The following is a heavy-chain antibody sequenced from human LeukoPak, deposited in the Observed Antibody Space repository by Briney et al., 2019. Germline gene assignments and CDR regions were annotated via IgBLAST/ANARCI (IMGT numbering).Heavy chain of an antibody. J-gene: IGHJ1*01. V-gene: IGHV4-61*02. D-gene: IGHD4-17*01. CDR2: ICTSGST. Sequence: PSETLSLTCTVSGGSISSGSYYWSWIRQPAGKGLEWIGRICTSGSTNYNPSLKSRVTMSVDTSKNQFSLKLSSVTAADTAVYYCARDSAFYGDLSAEYFQHWGQGTLVTVSS. CDR3: ARDSAFYGDLSAEYFQH. CDR1: GGSISSGSYY.